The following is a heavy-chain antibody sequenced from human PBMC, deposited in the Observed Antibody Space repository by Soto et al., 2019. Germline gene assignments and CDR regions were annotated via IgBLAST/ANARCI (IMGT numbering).Heavy chain of an antibody. D-gene: IGHD5-12*01. J-gene: IGHJ6*03. CDR2: SYYSGTT. CDR1: GGSIRNYY. CDR3: ATIVATTKDFYYYMDV. Sequence: SETLSLTCTVSGGSIRNYYWSWIRQPPGKGLEWIGYSYYSGTTNYNPSLKSRVTISVDTSKNQFSLKLSSVTAADTAVYYCATIVATTKDFYYYMDVWGKGTTVTVSS. V-gene: IGHV4-59*08.